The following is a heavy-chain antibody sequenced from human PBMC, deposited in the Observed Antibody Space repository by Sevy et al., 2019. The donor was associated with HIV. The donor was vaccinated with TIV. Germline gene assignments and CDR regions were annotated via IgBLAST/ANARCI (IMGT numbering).Heavy chain of an antibody. CDR3: ATTKDYYDNSGYPFDY. D-gene: IGHD3-22*01. J-gene: IGHJ4*02. CDR1: GYTLTQLS. CDR2: FDPEDDKT. V-gene: IGHV1-24*01. Sequence: ASVKVSCEVSGYTLTQLSMHWVRQAPGKGLEWMGTFDPEDDKTIYAQKFQGRVTMTEDKSTDTAYMELSSLRSEDTAMFYCATTKDYYDNSGYPFDYWGQGTLVTVSS.